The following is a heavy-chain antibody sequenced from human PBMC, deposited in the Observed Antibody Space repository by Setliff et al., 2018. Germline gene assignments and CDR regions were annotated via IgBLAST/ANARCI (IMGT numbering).Heavy chain of an antibody. Sequence: ASVKVSCKASGGTFSSYAISWVRQAPGQGLEWMGGIIPILGIANYAQKFQGRVTITADKSTSTAYMELSSLRSEDTAVYYCAREVGSEGYYYYYGMDVWGQGTTVTVSS. CDR3: AREVGSEGYYYYYGMDV. CDR2: IIPILGIA. CDR1: GGTFSSYA. V-gene: IGHV1-69*10. J-gene: IGHJ6*02. D-gene: IGHD3-10*01.